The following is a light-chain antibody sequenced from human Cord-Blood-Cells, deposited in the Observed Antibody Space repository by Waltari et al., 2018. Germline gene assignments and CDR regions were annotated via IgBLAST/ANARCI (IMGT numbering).Light chain of an antibody. Sequence: QSALTQPASVSGSPGQSNTISCTGTSSDVGSYNLVSWYQQHPGKTPKLMIYEGSKRPSGFSNRFSGSKSGNTASLTISGLQAEDEADYYCCSYAGSSTPVVFGGGTKLTVL. V-gene: IGLV2-23*01. J-gene: IGLJ2*01. CDR3: CSYAGSSTPVV. CDR1: SSDVGSYNL. CDR2: EGS.